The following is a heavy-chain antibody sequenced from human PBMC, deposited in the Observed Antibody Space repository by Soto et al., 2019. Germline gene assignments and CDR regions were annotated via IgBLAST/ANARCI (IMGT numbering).Heavy chain of an antibody. D-gene: IGHD5-18*01. Sequence: SETLSLTCTVSGGPVTSDEDYWTWIRQSPGKGLEWIGYTSNSGSTGYNPSLKTRLSMSVDRSKNQFTLRLTSVTAADTAVYFCATESGSTYGYFDHWGQGTQVTVSS. CDR2: TSNSGST. V-gene: IGHV4-30-4*01. CDR1: GGPVTSDEDY. CDR3: ATESGSTYGYFDH. J-gene: IGHJ4*02.